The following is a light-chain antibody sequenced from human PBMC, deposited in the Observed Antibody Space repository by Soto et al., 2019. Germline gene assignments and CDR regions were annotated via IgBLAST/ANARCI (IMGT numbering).Light chain of an antibody. Sequence: DIQMTQSPSTLSAVVGDRVTITCRASQNINTWLAWYQQKPGIAPKLLIYQASNLQAGVPSRFSGSGSGTEFSLTITTLQPDDFATYFCQQYSSYSPYTFGQGTKLEV. V-gene: IGKV1-5*03. J-gene: IGKJ2*01. CDR3: QQYSSYSPYT. CDR1: QNINTW. CDR2: QAS.